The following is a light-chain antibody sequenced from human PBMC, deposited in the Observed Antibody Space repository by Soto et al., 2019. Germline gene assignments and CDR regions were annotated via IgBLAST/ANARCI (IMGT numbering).Light chain of an antibody. CDR2: HAS. CDR3: HRYDTYS. J-gene: IGKJ1*01. Sequence: DIQMTQSPSTLSASVGDRVTITCRASQSISSWLAWYQQKPGTAPKLLIYHASTLVSGVPSRFSGSGSGTEFTLTISSLQPDDFATYFCHRYDTYSFGQGTKVDIK. CDR1: QSISSW. V-gene: IGKV1-5*01.